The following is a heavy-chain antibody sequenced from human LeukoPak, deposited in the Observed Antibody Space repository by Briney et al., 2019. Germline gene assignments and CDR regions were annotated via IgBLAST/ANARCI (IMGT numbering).Heavy chain of an antibody. CDR2: INPNSGGT. Sequence: GASVKVSCKASGYTFTGYYMHWVRQAPGQGLEWMGWINPNSGGTNYAQKFQGRVTMTRDTSISTAYMELSSLRSEDTAVYYCASPLLDYGDYDPHFDYWGQGTLATVSS. J-gene: IGHJ4*02. CDR1: GYTFTGYY. D-gene: IGHD4-17*01. V-gene: IGHV1-2*02. CDR3: ASPLLDYGDYDPHFDY.